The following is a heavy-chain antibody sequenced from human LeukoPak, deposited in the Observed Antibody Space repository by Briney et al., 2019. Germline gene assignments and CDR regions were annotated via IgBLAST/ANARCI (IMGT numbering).Heavy chain of an antibody. CDR3: ARGGSSSWYDPYAFDI. CDR1: GGSISSSNW. D-gene: IGHD6-13*01. CDR2: IYHSGST. V-gene: IGHV4-4*02. Sequence: SETLSLTCAVSGGSISSSNWWSWVRQPPGKGLEWIGVIYHSGSTNYNPSLKSRVTISVDKSKNQFSLKLSSVTAADTAVYYCARGGSSSWYDPYAFDIWGQGTMVTLSS. J-gene: IGHJ3*02.